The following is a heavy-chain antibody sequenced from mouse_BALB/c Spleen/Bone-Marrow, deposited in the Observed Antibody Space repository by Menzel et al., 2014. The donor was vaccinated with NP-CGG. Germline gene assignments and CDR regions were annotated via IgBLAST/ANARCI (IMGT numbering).Heavy chain of an antibody. D-gene: IGHD1-1*01. CDR1: GFSLTDYG. CDR3: AKLGRSYYYFDV. CDR2: IWGGGST. Sequence: VQLQESGPGLVAPSQSLSITCTVLGFSLTDYGVSWIRQPPGKGLEWLGVIWGGGSTYYNSALKSRLSISKDNSKSQVFLKMNSLQTVDTAMYYCAKLGRSYYYFDVWGAGTTVTVSS. V-gene: IGHV2-6-5*01. J-gene: IGHJ1*01.